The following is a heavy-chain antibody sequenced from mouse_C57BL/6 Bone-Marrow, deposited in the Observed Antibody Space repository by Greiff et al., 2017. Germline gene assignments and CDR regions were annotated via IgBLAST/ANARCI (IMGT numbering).Heavy chain of an antibody. CDR3: ARRAYYDYDEAMDY. CDR2: ISSGGSYT. J-gene: IGHJ4*01. V-gene: IGHV5-6*02. CDR1: GFTFSSYG. D-gene: IGHD2-4*01. Sequence: EVMLVESGGDLVKPGGSLKLSCAASGFTFSSYGMSWVRQTPDKRLEWVATISSGGSYTYYPDSVKGRFTISRDNAKNTLYLQMSSLKSEDTAMYYGARRAYYDYDEAMDYWGQGTSVTVSS.